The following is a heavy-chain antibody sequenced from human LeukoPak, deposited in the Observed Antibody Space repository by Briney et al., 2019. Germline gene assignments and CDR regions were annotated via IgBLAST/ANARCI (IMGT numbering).Heavy chain of an antibody. D-gene: IGHD4-17*01. V-gene: IGHV3-23*01. CDR1: GFTFSSYG. Sequence: HAGGTLRLSCAASGFTFSSYGMSWVRQAPGKGLEWVSSISGSGGSTYYADSVKGRFTISRDNSKNTLYVQMNSLRAEDTAVYYCARRTTDDAFDIWGQGTMVTVSS. CDR3: ARRTTDDAFDI. J-gene: IGHJ3*02. CDR2: ISGSGGST.